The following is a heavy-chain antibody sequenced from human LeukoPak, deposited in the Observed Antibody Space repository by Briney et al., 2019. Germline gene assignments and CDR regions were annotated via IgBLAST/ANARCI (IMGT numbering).Heavy chain of an antibody. CDR1: GYY. V-gene: IGHV4-34*01. CDR2: INHSGST. Sequence: GYYXSWIRQPPGKGLEWIGEINHSGSTNYNPSLKSRVTTSVDTSKNQFSLNLSSVTAADTAVYYCARGGGSWYMDVWGKGTTVTVSS. J-gene: IGHJ6*03. CDR3: ARGGGSWYMDV.